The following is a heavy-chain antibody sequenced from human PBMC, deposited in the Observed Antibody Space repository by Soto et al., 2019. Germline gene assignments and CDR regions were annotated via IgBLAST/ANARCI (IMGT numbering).Heavy chain of an antibody. CDR1: GYIFVNYG. V-gene: IGHV1-18*01. J-gene: IGHJ6*02. Sequence: QVQLVQSGDEVRKPGSSVKVSCKASGYIFVNYGIAWVRQAPGQGLEWMGWISTYSGNTHYASKVQGRLTMTTDKSTSTDYMELGSMPSDVTAVYYCGIVDNYFTPPPRDVWGQGTTVTVSS. D-gene: IGHD5-12*01. CDR2: ISTYSGNT. CDR3: GIVDNYFTPPPRDV.